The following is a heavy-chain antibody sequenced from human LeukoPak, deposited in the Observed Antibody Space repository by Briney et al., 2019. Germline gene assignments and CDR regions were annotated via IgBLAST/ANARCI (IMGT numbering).Heavy chain of an antibody. CDR2: IKQDGSEK. CDR3: AKEKVPAVPSYFDY. V-gene: IGHV3-7*03. J-gene: IGHJ4*02. Sequence: PGGSLRLSCAASGFTFSSYWMSWVRQAPGKGLEWVANIKQDGSEKYYVDSVKGRFTISGDNAKNSVYLQMNSLRAEDTAVYYCAKEKVPAVPSYFDYWGQGTLVTVSS. CDR1: GFTFSSYW. D-gene: IGHD2-2*01.